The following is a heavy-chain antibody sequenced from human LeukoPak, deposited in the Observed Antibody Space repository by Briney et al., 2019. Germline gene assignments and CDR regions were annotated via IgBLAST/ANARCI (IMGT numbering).Heavy chain of an antibody. CDR1: GDSVSSNSAA. CDR3: ARDLGRWATGVLDL. Sequence: SQTLSLTCAISGDSVSSNSAAWNWIRQSPSRGLEWLGRTYYRSKWYDDYAVSVKSRIAINPDTSKNQVSLQLKSVTPEDTAVCYCARDLGRWATGVLDLWGRGTLVTVSS. V-gene: IGHV6-1*01. J-gene: IGHJ2*01. CDR2: TYYRSKWYD. D-gene: IGHD3-16*01.